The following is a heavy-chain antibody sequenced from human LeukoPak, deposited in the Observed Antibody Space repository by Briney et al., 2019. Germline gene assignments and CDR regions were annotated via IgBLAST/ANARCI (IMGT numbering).Heavy chain of an antibody. V-gene: IGHV3-23*01. CDR1: GFTFSSYA. J-gene: IGHJ4*02. CDR2: ISDSGVSS. Sequence: GGSLRLSCAASGFTFSSYAMSWVRQAPGKGLEWVSGISDSGVSSYYADSVRGRFTISRDNSKNTLYLQMNSLGAEDTAEYYCAKASAGSSWYLGDDYWGQGTLVTVSS. CDR3: AKASAGSSWYLGDDY. D-gene: IGHD6-13*01.